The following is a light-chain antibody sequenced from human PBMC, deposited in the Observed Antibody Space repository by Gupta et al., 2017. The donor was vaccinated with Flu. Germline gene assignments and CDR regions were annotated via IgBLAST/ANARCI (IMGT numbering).Light chain of an antibody. CDR2: EAS. V-gene: IGKV1-39*01. CDR3: QQSDSTTYT. Sequence: IQRTQSAPSLSASVGDRVTITCRASKTIDTYLDWYRQKPGTAPKLLISEASRLQSGVPSRFSGSGSGTDFTLTISRLQPEDFATYYCQQSDSTTYTFGQGTKLEIK. J-gene: IGKJ2*01. CDR1: KTIDTY.